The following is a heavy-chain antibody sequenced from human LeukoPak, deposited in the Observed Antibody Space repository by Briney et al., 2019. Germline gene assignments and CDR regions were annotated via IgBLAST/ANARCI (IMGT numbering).Heavy chain of an antibody. CDR3: ARDLAAVGRGAFDI. CDR2: IYYSGST. D-gene: IGHD6-13*01. V-gene: IGHV4-59*01. Sequence: SETLSLTCTVSGGSISSYYWSWIRQPPGKGLEWIGYIYYSGSTNYNPSLKSRVTISVDTSKNQFSLKLSSVTAADTAVYYCARDLAAVGRGAFDIWGQGTMVTVSS. CDR1: GGSISSYY. J-gene: IGHJ3*02.